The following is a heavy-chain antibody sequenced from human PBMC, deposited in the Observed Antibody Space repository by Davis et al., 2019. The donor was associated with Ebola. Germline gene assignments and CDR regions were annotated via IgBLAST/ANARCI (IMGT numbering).Heavy chain of an antibody. CDR1: GFTFSSYG. CDR2: IWYDGSNK. D-gene: IGHD6-13*01. V-gene: IGHV3-33*01. J-gene: IGHJ1*01. CDR3: ARAWGAYSSSSTWNFQH. Sequence: PGESLKISCAASGFTFSSYGMHWVRQAPGKGLEWVAVIWYDGSNKYYADSVKGRFTISRDNSKNTLYLQMNSLRAEDTAVYYCARAWGAYSSSSTWNFQHWGQGTLVTVSS.